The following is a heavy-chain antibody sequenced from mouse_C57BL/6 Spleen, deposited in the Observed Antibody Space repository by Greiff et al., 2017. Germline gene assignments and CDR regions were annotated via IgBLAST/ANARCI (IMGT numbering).Heavy chain of an antibody. D-gene: IGHD2-3*01. CDR1: GFTFSSYA. V-gene: IGHV5-4*03. CDR2: ISDGGSYT. Sequence: EVKLVESGGGLVKPGGSLTLSCAASGFTFSSYAMSWVRQTPEKRLEWVATISDGGSYTYYPDNVKGRFTISRDNAKNNLYLQMSHLKSEDTAMYYCARGDGPDYWGQGTTLTVSS. CDR3: ARGDGPDY. J-gene: IGHJ2*01.